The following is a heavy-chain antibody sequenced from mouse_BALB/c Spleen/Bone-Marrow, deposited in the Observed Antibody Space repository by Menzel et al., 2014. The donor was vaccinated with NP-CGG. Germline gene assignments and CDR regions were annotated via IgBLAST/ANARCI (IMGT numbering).Heavy chain of an antibody. V-gene: IGHV14-3*02. J-gene: IGHJ3*01. CDR1: GFNIKDTH. Sequence: VQLQQSGAELVKPGASVKLSCTASGFNIKDTHMHWVKQGPEQGLEWIGRIDPANGNTKYDPNFQGKATITADTSSNTAYLQLSSLTSEDTAVYYRSRDYGGTAWFACWGHGTLVTVSA. D-gene: IGHD1-1*01. CDR3: SRDYGGTAWFAC. CDR2: IDPANGNT.